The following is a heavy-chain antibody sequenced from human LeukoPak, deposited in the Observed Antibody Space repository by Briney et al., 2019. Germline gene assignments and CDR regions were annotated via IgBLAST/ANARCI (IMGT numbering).Heavy chain of an antibody. CDR2: ISSNGGST. Sequence: GGSLRLSCSASGFTFSSYSMHWVRQAPGKGLEYVSAISSNGGSTYYADSVKGRFTISRDNSKNTLYLQMSSLRAEDTAVYYCVGPPGAYNWNSWFDPWGQGTLVTVSS. CDR3: VGPPGAYNWNSWFDP. CDR1: GFTFSSYS. J-gene: IGHJ5*02. D-gene: IGHD1-7*01. V-gene: IGHV3-64D*09.